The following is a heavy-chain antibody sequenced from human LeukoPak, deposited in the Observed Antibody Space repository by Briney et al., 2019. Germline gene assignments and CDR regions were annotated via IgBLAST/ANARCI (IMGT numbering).Heavy chain of an antibody. CDR3: ARAVPRWLQSDY. CDR1: GFSVSSNS. V-gene: IGHV3-66*01. CDR2: LSAVGST. J-gene: IGHJ4*02. Sequence: GGSLRLSCAASGFSVSSNSMNWVRQAPRTGLEWVSVLSAVGSTYYADSVKGRFTISRDNSKNTVYLQMNSLRAEDTAVYYCARAVPRWLQSDYWGQGTLVTVSS. D-gene: IGHD5-24*01.